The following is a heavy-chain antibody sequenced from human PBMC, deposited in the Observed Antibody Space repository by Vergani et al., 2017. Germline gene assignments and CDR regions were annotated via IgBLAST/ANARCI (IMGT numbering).Heavy chain of an antibody. J-gene: IGHJ4*02. D-gene: IGHD3-22*01. Sequence: QVQLQESGPGLVKPSETLSLTCTVSGGSVSSGSYYWSWIRQPPGKGLEWIGYIYYSGSTNYNPSLKSRVTISVDTSKNQFSLKLSSVTAADTAVYYCARDRPSEHYYDSSGYHYYWGQGTLVTVSS. CDR1: GGSVSSGSYY. CDR2: IYYSGST. CDR3: ARDRPSEHYYDSSGYHYY. V-gene: IGHV4-61*01.